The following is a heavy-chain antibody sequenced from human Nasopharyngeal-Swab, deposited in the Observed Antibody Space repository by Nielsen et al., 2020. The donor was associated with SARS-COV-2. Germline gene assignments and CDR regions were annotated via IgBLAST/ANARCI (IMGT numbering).Heavy chain of an antibody. CDR3: AKRGGLVADY. CDR1: GFTVNNNY. D-gene: IGHD6-6*01. V-gene: IGHV3-53*01. CDR2: IYSGGST. J-gene: IGHJ4*02. Sequence: GESLKISCAASGFTVNNNYMSWVRQAPGKGLEWVSAIYSGGSTYYADSVKGRFTISRDNSKNTLYLQMNSLRAEDTAVYYCAKRGGLVADYWGQGTLVTVSS.